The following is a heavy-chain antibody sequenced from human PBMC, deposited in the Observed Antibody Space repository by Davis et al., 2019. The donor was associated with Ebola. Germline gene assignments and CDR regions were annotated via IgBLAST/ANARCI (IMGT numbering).Heavy chain of an antibody. CDR2: VYYSGST. D-gene: IGHD2-2*01. J-gene: IGHJ4*02. V-gene: IGHV4-39*01. CDR1: GGSISSSSYY. Sequence: PSETLSLTCTVSGGSISSSSYYWGWIRQPPGKGLEWIGSVYYSGSTYYNPSLKSRVTISVDTSKNQFSLKLSSVTAADTAVYYCARRQRSTRLFDYWGQGTLVTVPS. CDR3: ARRQRSTRLFDY.